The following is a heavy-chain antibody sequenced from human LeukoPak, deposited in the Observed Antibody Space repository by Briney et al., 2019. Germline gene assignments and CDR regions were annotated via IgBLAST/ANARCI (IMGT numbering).Heavy chain of an antibody. CDR2: ITGSGGST. D-gene: IGHD1-26*01. CDR1: GFTFSSYD. J-gene: IGHJ2*01. Sequence: GGSLRLSCAASGFTFSSYDMSWVRQAPGSGLEWVSGITGSGGSTYYADSVKGRFTISRDSSKTTLYLQMNSLRAEDTAVYYCAKGNWGERLDWYFDLWGRGTLVTVSS. V-gene: IGHV3-23*01. CDR3: AKGNWGERLDWYFDL.